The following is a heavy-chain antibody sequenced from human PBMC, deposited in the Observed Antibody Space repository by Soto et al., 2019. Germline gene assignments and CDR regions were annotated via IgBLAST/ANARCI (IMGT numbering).Heavy chain of an antibody. CDR1: GGSISSYY. J-gene: IGHJ6*02. V-gene: IGHV4-59*01. CDR2: IYYSGST. D-gene: IGHD3-10*01. Sequence: SETLSLTCTVSGGSISSYYWSWIRQPPGKGLEWIGYIYYSGSTNYNPSLKSRVTISVDTSKNQFSLKLSSVTAADTAVYYCARDIGSGSYYYYYYYGMDVWGQGTTVTVSS. CDR3: ARDIGSGSYYYYYYYGMDV.